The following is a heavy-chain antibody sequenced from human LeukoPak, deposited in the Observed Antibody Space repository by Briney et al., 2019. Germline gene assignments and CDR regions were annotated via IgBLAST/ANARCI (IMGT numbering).Heavy chain of an antibody. D-gene: IGHD2-15*01. CDR2: IYTSGST. CDR1: GGSISSYY. Sequence: SETLSLTCTVSGGSISSYYWSWIRQPAGKGLEWIGRIYTSGSTNYNPSLRGRVTMSVDTSKNQFSLKLSSVTAADTAVYYCARDYRYCSGGSCYWNAFDIWGQGTMVTVSS. J-gene: IGHJ3*02. CDR3: ARDYRYCSGGSCYWNAFDI. V-gene: IGHV4-4*07.